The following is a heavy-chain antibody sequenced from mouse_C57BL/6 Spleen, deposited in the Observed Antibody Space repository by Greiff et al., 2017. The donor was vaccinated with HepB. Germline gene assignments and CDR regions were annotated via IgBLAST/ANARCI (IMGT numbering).Heavy chain of an antibody. CDR2: INPNNGGT. J-gene: IGHJ1*03. CDR3: ARRYYGSSSYWYFDV. Sequence: EVKLVESGPELVKPGASVKIPCKASGYTFTDYNMDWVKQSHGKSLEWIGDINPNNGGTIYNQKFKGKATLTVDKSSSTAYMERRSLTSEDTAVYYCARRYYGSSSYWYFDVWGTGTTVTVSS. D-gene: IGHD1-1*01. V-gene: IGHV1-18*01. CDR1: GYTFTDYN.